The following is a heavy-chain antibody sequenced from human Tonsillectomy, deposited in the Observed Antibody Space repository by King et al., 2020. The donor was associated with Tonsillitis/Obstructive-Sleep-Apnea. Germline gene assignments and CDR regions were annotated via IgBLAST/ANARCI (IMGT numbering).Heavy chain of an antibody. D-gene: IGHD2/OR15-2a*01. Sequence: QLQESGPGLVKPSETLSLTCTVSGDSISSSNYYWGWIRQPPGKGLEGFGSIYYSGSTYYNPSLKSRVTISVDTSKNQFSLKLSSVTAADTAIYYCSRQYCHSIRCSRLGYLDYWGQGTLVTVSS. J-gene: IGHJ4*02. CDR2: IYYSGST. CDR3: SRQYCHSIRCSRLGYLDY. V-gene: IGHV4-39*01. CDR1: GDSISSSNYY.